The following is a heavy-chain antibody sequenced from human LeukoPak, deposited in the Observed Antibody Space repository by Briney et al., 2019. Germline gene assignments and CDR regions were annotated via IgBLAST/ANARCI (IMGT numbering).Heavy chain of an antibody. J-gene: IGHJ4*02. Sequence: GGSLRLSCTVSGFTVSSNSMSWVRQAPGKGLEWVSFIYSGTTHYSDSVKGRFTISRDNSKNTLYLQMNSLRAEDTAVYYCARRAGAYSHPYDYWGQGTLATVSS. CDR2: IYSGTT. V-gene: IGHV3-53*01. D-gene: IGHD4/OR15-4a*01. CDR1: GFTVSSNS. CDR3: ARRAGAYSHPYDY.